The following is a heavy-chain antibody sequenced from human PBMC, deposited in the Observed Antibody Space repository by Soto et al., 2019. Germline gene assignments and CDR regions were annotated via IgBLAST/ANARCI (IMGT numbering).Heavy chain of an antibody. CDR3: VRDFRGAVAGSEFDH. Sequence: GGSLRLSCAASGFNFVSYWMHWVRQFPGEGLAWVSRINGNADNSDYADSVKGRFTISRDNAMNRLYLQMDSLRADDTGVYYCVRDFRGAVAGSEFDHWGQGTLVTVSS. CDR2: INGNADNS. D-gene: IGHD6-19*01. CDR1: GFNFVSYW. J-gene: IGHJ4*02. V-gene: IGHV3-74*01.